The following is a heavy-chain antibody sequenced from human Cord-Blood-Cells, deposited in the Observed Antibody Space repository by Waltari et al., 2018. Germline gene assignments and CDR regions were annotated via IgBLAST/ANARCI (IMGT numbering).Heavy chain of an antibody. V-gene: IGHV1-69*12. D-gene: IGHD3-16*02. CDR1: GGTFSSYA. CDR2: IIPIFGTA. J-gene: IGHJ1*01. Sequence: QVQLVQSGAEVKKPGSSVKVSCKASGGTFSSYAISWVRQAPGQGLEWMGGIIPIFGTANYAQKFQGRVTITADESTSTAYMELSSPRSEDTAMYYCAITFGGVIPHVEYFQHWGQGTLVTVSS. CDR3: AITFGGVIPHVEYFQH.